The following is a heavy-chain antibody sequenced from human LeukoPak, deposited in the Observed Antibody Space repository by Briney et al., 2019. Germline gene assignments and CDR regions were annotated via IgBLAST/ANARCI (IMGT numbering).Heavy chain of an antibody. V-gene: IGHV4-59*01. CDR2: IYYSGST. CDR3: ARGIVGASDGFDY. J-gene: IGHJ4*02. CDR1: GGSISSYY. D-gene: IGHD1-26*01. Sequence: KASETLSLTCTVSGGSISSYYWSWIRQPPGKGLEWIGYIYYSGSTNYNPSLKSRVTISVDTSKNQFSLKLSSVTAADAAVYYCARGIVGASDGFDYWGQGTLVTVSS.